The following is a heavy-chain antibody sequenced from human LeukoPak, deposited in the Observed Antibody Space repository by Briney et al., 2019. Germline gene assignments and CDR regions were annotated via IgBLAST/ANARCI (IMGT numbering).Heavy chain of an antibody. CDR2: ISSSSYI. CDR1: GFTFSSYS. Sequence: GGSLRLSCAASGFTFSSYSMNWVRQAPGKGLEWVSSISSSSYIYYADSVKGRFTISRDNAKNSLYLQMNSLRAEDTAVYYCGRDLHPPVGPAAPGYYYYGMDVWGQGTTVTVSS. J-gene: IGHJ6*02. CDR3: GRDLHPPVGPAAPGYYYYGMDV. D-gene: IGHD2-2*01. V-gene: IGHV3-21*01.